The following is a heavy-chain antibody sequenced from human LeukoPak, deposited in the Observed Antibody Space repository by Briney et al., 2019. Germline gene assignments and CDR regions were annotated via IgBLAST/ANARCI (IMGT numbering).Heavy chain of an antibody. CDR2: ISSSGTK. CDR1: GFTVNSYN. V-gene: IGHV3-48*02. CDR3: ARGPSSSSWSRFDP. D-gene: IGHD6-13*01. J-gene: IGHJ5*02. Sequence: QPGGSVRLSCSASGFTVNSYNLNWVRQAPGKGLEWVSCISSSGTKYYADSVKGRFTTSRDNGKSSLFLEMNSLRDEDTAVYYCARGPSSSSWSRFDPWGQGTLVTVSS.